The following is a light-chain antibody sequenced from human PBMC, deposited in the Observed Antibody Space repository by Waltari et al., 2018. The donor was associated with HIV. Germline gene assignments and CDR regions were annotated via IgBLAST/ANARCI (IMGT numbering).Light chain of an antibody. V-gene: IGLV2-11*01. J-gene: IGLJ2*01. CDR1: SSDGGDYNY. Sequence: QSALTQPRSVSGSPGQSVTISCTGTSSDGGDYNYVPWYQQHPGKAPKLMIYEVSKRPSGVPARFSGSKSGNTASLTISGLQAEDEADYYCCSYAGSYTLVFGGGTKLTVL. CDR3: CSYAGSYTLV. CDR2: EVS.